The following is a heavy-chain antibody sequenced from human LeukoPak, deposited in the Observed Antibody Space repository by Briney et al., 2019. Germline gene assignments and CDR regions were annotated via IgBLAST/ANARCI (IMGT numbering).Heavy chain of an antibody. Sequence: PGGSLRLSCAGSRFTFSEYWMTWVRQTPGQGLEWVANVNKDGNQKQYADSEEGRFTISKDNSKNSMYLQLNSLRAEDTGVYYCVRNRGLYALAMWGQETSDTVSS. CDR3: VRNRGLYALAM. V-gene: IGHV3-7*01. D-gene: IGHD2/OR15-2a*01. CDR2: VNKDGNQK. J-gene: IGHJ3*02. CDR1: RFTFSEYW.